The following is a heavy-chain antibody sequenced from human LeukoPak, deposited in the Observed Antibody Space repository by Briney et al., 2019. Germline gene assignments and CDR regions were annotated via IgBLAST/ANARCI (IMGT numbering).Heavy chain of an antibody. CDR3: ARANPLYCSSTTCLFDY. J-gene: IGHJ4*02. CDR2: INPNSGDT. Sequence: GASVKVSCKASGYTFTGYYMHWLRQAPGQGFEWMGWINPNSGDTNYAQKFQGRVTMTRDTSISKAHMELSRLRSDDTAVYYCARANPLYCSSTTCLFDYWGQGTLVTVSS. D-gene: IGHD2-2*01. CDR1: GYTFTGYY. V-gene: IGHV1-2*02.